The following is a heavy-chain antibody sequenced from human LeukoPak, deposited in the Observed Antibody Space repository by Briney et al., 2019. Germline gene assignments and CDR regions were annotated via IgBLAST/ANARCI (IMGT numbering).Heavy chain of an antibody. CDR3: AKDLSNYYDSSRAFDI. Sequence: GGSLRLSCAASGFTFSSYAMSWVRQAPGKGLEWVSLISGRGGSTYYADSVKGRFTVSRDNSKNTLYLQMNSLRAEDTAVYYCAKDLSNYYDSSRAFDIWGQGTVVTVSS. CDR1: GFTFSSYA. D-gene: IGHD3-22*01. V-gene: IGHV3-23*01. CDR2: ISGRGGST. J-gene: IGHJ3*02.